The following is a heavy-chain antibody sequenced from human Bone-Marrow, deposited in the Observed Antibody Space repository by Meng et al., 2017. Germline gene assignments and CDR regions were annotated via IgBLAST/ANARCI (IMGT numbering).Heavy chain of an antibody. V-gene: IGHV4-34*01. Sequence: QVQLQQWGAGLLNPSETLSLTWVGYGGSFSGYYWSWIRQPPGKGLEWIGEINHSGSTNYNPSLKSRVTISVDTSKNQFSLKLSSVTAADTAVYYCARVGVVVITPNWFDPWGQGTLVTVSS. D-gene: IGHD3-22*01. CDR2: INHSGST. CDR1: GGSFSGYY. CDR3: ARVGVVVITPNWFDP. J-gene: IGHJ5*02.